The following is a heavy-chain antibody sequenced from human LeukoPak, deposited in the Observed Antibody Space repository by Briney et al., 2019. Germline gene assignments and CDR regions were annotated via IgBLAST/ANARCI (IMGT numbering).Heavy chain of an antibody. CDR3: ARGQPGAAAGTGFRYQLYSDY. CDR1: GGSFSGYY. Sequence: SETLSLTCAVYGGSFSGYYWSWIRQPPGKGLEWIGEINHSGSTNYNPSLKSRVTISVDTSKNQFSLKLSSVTAADTAVYYCARGQPGAAAGTGFRYQLYSDYWGQGTLVTVSS. D-gene: IGHD6-13*01. J-gene: IGHJ4*02. V-gene: IGHV4-34*01. CDR2: INHSGST.